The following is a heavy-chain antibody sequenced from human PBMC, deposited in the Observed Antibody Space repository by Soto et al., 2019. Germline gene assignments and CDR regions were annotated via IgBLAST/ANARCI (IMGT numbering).Heavy chain of an antibody. Sequence: QVQLVESGGGVVQPGRSLRLSCAASGFTFSSYGMHWVRQAPGKGLEWVAVISYDGSNKYYADSVKGRFTISRDNSKNTLYLQMNSLRAEDTGVYYCANSPTVAATLLDYWGQGTLVTVSS. CDR1: GFTFSSYG. CDR2: ISYDGSNK. D-gene: IGHD2-15*01. CDR3: ANSPTVAATLLDY. V-gene: IGHV3-30*18. J-gene: IGHJ4*02.